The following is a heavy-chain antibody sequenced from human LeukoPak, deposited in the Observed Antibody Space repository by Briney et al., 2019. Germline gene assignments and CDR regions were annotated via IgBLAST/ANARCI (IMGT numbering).Heavy chain of an antibody. V-gene: IGHV3-23*01. CDR2: ISASGDRT. D-gene: IGHD3-22*01. Sequence: PGGSLRLSCAASGFTFSNYAMTWVRQAPGKGLEWVSSISASGDRTYYTESVKGRFTVSRDNSKNTLYLQMNSLRAEDTALYYCARSYDSSGYYGRLFDYWGQGTLVTVSS. CDR3: ARSYDSSGYYGRLFDY. CDR1: GFTFSNYA. J-gene: IGHJ4*02.